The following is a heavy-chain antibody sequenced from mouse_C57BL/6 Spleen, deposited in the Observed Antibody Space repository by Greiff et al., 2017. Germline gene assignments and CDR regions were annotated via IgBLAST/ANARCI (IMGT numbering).Heavy chain of an antibody. CDR3: ARRYGSSYDAMDY. Sequence: QVQLQQPGAELVRPGTSVKLSCKASGYTFTSYWMHWVKQRPGQGLEWIGVIDPSDSYTTYNQKFKGKATLTVDTSSSTAYMQLSSLTSEDSAVYYCARRYGSSYDAMDYWGQGTSVTVSS. J-gene: IGHJ4*01. CDR2: IDPSDSYT. CDR1: GYTFTSYW. V-gene: IGHV1-59*01. D-gene: IGHD1-1*01.